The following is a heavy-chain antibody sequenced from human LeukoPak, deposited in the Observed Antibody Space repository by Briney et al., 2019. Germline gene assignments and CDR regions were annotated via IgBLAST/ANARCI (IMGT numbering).Heavy chain of an antibody. V-gene: IGHV3-48*02. J-gene: IGHJ4*02. CDR2: ISSSSSTI. Sequence: PGGSLRLSCAASGLTFRSYTMSWVRQAPGKGLEWVSYISSSSSTIYYADSVKGRFTISRDNAKNSLFVQMNSLREEDTAVYFCAREVLTGSYYIDFWGQGTLVTVSS. D-gene: IGHD3-10*01. CDR3: AREVLTGSYYIDF. CDR1: GLTFRSYT.